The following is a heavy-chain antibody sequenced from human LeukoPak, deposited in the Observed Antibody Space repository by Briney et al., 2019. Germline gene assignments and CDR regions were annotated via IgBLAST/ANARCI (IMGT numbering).Heavy chain of an antibody. D-gene: IGHD3-10*01. J-gene: IGHJ4*02. V-gene: IGHV1-3*01. CDR2: INAGNGNT. Sequence: ASVKVSCKASGGTFSSYAMHWVRQAPGQRLEWMGWINAGNGNTKYSQKFQGRVTITRDTSASTAYMELSSLRSEDTAVYYCARSPVGFGELAFTYYFDYWGQGTLVTVSS. CDR3: ARSPVGFGELAFTYYFDY. CDR1: GGTFSSYA.